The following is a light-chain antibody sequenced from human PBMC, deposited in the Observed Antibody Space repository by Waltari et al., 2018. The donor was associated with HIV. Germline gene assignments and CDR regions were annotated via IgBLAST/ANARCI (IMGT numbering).Light chain of an antibody. J-gene: IGLJ1*01. CDR3: TSYTTNNTYV. CDR2: EVS. V-gene: IGLV2-14*01. CDR1: SSDVGVYNY. Sequence: QSALTQPASVSGSPGQSITISCTGTSSDVGVYNYVSWYQQRPGKAPQLMIVEVSERPSRVSYRFSGSKSGNTASLTISGLQADDEADYYCTSYTTNNTYVFGGGTRVTVL.